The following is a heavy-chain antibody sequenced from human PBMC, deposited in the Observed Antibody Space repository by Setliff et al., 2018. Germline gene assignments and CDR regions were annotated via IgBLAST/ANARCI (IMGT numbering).Heavy chain of an antibody. J-gene: IGHJ4*02. CDR3: ARQPSSGAYYNPRPYYFDY. Sequence: LSLTCTVSGGGSFNNYYWSWVRQSPGKGLEWIGFVHFGGDTNYNPSLKSRVTMSADTSNNQFSLNLRSVTAADTAVYFCARQPSSGAYYNPRPYYFDYWGQGTLVTVSS. CDR2: VHFGGDT. V-gene: IGHV4-59*08. D-gene: IGHD3-10*01. CDR1: GGGSFNNYY.